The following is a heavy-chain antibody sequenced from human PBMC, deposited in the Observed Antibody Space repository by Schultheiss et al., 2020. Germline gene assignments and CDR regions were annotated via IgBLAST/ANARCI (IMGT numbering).Heavy chain of an antibody. D-gene: IGHD6-13*01. CDR3: ARHAQLADDAFDI. Sequence: SETLSLTCTVSGGSISSSSYYWGWIRQPPGKGLEWIGSIYYSGSTYYNPSLKSRVTISVDTSKNQFSLKLSSVTAADTAVYYCARHAQLADDAFDIWGQGTMVTVSS. CDR1: GGSISSSSYY. CDR2: IYYSGST. V-gene: IGHV4-39*01. J-gene: IGHJ3*02.